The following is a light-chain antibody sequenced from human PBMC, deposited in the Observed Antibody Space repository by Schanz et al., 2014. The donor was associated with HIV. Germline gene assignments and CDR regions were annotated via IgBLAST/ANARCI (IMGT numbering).Light chain of an antibody. J-gene: IGKJ2*01. CDR3: QQYNSYIT. Sequence: DIQMTQSPSSLSASVGDRVTITCRASQTINNYLNWYQQKPGKAPKLLIYAASTLQSGVPSTFSGSGSATEFTLTISSLQPDDFATYYCQQYNSYITFGQGTKLEIK. CDR2: AAS. CDR1: QTINNY. V-gene: IGKV1-39*01.